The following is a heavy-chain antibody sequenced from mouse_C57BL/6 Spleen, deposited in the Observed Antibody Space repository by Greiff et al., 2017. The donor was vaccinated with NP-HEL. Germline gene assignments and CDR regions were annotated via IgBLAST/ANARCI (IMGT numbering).Heavy chain of an antibody. V-gene: IGHV1-42*01. J-gene: IGHJ1*03. D-gene: IGHD2-1*01. CDR2: INPSTGGT. CDR1: GYSFTGYY. CDR3: ASRGNYPYWYFDV. Sequence: VHVKQSGPELVKPGASVKISCKASGYSFTGYYMNWVKQSPEKSLEWIGEINPSTGGTTYNQKFKAKATLTVDKSSSTAYMQLKSLTSEDSAVYYCASRGNYPYWYFDVWGTGTTVTVSS.